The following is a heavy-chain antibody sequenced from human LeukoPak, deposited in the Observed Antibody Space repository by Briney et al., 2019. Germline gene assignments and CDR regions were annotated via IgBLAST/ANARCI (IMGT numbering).Heavy chain of an antibody. D-gene: IGHD3-22*01. CDR3: VKGGSSGYRWFDP. V-gene: IGHV3-23*01. J-gene: IGHJ5*02. Sequence: AGSLRLSCAASGFTFNTFAMTWVRQAPGKGREWVSSISNSGGSTYYADSVKGRFTISRDNSKNTLYLQMNSLRAEDTAVFYCVKGGSSGYRWFDPWGQGTLVTVSS. CDR1: GFTFNTFA. CDR2: ISNSGGST.